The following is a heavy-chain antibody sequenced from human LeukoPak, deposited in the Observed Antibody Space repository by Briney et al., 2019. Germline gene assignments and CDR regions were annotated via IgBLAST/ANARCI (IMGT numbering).Heavy chain of an antibody. Sequence: GGSLRLSCAASGFTFSSYAMHWVRQAPGKGLEWVAVISYDGSNKYYADSVKGRFTISRDNSKNTLYLQMNSLRAEDTAVYYCARVGDFCSGYFDYWGEGTLVTVSS. CDR2: ISYDGSNK. J-gene: IGHJ4*02. CDR1: GFTFSSYA. D-gene: IGHD3-3*01. CDR3: ARVGDFCSGYFDY. V-gene: IGHV3-30-3*01.